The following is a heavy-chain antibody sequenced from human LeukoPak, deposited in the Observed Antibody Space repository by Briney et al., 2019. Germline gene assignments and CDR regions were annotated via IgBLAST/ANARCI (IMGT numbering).Heavy chain of an antibody. J-gene: IGHJ4*02. CDR1: GFTFSSYA. D-gene: IGHD4-17*01. Sequence: GGSLRLSCAASGFTFSSYAMHWVRQAPGKGLEWVAVISYDGSNKYYADSVKGRFTISRDNSKNTLYLQMNSLRAEDTAVYYCARENTVTTFFDYWGQGTLVTVSS. CDR3: ARENTVTTFFDY. V-gene: IGHV3-30-3*01. CDR2: ISYDGSNK.